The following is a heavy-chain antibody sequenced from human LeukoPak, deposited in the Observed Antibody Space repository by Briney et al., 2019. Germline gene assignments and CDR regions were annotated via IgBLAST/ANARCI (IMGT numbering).Heavy chain of an antibody. V-gene: IGHV7-4-1*02. CDR3: ARDPYYYYDSSGYLDAFDI. D-gene: IGHD3-22*01. J-gene: IGHJ3*02. Sequence: ASVKVSCKASGYTFTSYAMNWVRQAPGQGLEWMGWINTNTGNPTYAQGFTGRFVFSLDTSVSTAYLQISSLKAEDTAVYYCARDPYYYYDSSGYLDAFDIWGQGTMVTVPS. CDR2: INTNTGNP. CDR1: GYTFTSYA.